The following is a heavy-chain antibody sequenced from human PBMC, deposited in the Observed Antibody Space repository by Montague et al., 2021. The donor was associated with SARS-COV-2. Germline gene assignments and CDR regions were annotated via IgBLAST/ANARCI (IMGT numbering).Heavy chain of an antibody. J-gene: IGHJ4*02. V-gene: IGHV4-31*03. Sequence: PSLTSTVSGWRISSGGHYWNWIRQVPGRGLEWIGSIYYSGSTYYNPXLKGRFSISVDTSRNQFSLKVKSLTAADTAKYFCARGLFYSSLRKGHFEHWGLGTLATVSS. CDR1: GWRISSGGHY. D-gene: IGHD2-21*01. CDR3: ARGLFYSSLRKGHFEH. CDR2: IYYSGST.